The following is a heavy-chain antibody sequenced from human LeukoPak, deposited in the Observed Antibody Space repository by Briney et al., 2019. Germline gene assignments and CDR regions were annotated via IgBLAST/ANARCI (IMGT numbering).Heavy chain of an antibody. CDR1: GFTFSHYW. CDR2: IRPDANDG. D-gene: IGHD2-2*01. J-gene: IGHJ6*02. V-gene: IGHV3-7*01. CDR3: AKDIGYCSSTSCFEYYYGMDV. Sequence: GESLRLSCAASGFTFSHYWMTWVRQAPGKGLECVAIIRPDANDGSYADSVKGRFTISKDNAKNSLYLQLNSLRAEDTAVYYCAKDIGYCSSTSCFEYYYGMDVWGQGTTVTVSS.